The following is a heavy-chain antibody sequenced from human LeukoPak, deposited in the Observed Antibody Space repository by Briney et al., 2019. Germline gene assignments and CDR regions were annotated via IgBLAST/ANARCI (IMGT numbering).Heavy chain of an antibody. Sequence: ASVKVSCKASGYTFTSYYMHWVRQAPGQGLEWMGILNPSGGTTIYAQKFQGRVTMTRDMSTSTVYMELSSLRAEDAAVYYCAKAPVTSCSGVYCYPFDYWGQGTLVTVSS. CDR2: LNPSGGTT. J-gene: IGHJ4*02. CDR1: GYTFTSYY. CDR3: AKAPVTSCSGVYCYPFDY. V-gene: IGHV1-46*01. D-gene: IGHD2-15*01.